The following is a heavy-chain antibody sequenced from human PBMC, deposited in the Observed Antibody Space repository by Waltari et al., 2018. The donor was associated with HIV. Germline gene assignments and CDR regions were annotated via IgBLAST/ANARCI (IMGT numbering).Heavy chain of an antibody. CDR1: GFTFGSYW. CDR3: ARDLYSSGWGYFDY. J-gene: IGHJ4*02. CDR2: IKQEGSEK. D-gene: IGHD6-19*01. V-gene: IGHV3-7*01. Sequence: EVQLVESGGGLVQPGGSLSLSCAASGFTFGSYWMSWVRQAPGKGLGGVANIKQEGSEKYYVDSGKGRFTISRDNAKNSLYLQMNSLRAEDTAVYYCARDLYSSGWGYFDYWGQGTLVTVSS.